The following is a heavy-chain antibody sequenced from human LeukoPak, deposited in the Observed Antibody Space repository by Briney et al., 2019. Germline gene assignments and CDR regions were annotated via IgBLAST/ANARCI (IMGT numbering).Heavy chain of an antibody. J-gene: IGHJ4*02. Sequence: GGSLRLSCAASGFTFSSYGMHWVCQAPGKGLEWVAFIRYDGSNKYYADSVKGRSTISRDNSKNTLYLQMNSLRAEDTALYYCAKDGEQWLAPFDYWGQGTLVTVSS. CDR2: IRYDGSNK. CDR1: GFTFSSYG. V-gene: IGHV3-30*02. D-gene: IGHD6-19*01. CDR3: AKDGEQWLAPFDY.